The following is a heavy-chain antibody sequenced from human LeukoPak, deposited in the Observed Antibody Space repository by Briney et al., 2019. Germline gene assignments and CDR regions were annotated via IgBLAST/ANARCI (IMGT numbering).Heavy chain of an antibody. J-gene: IGHJ6*02. CDR3: ARGYSGYDSHVYYYYGMDV. D-gene: IGHD5-12*01. CDR2: INPSGGST. Sequence: ASVKVSCKASGYTFTSYYMHWVRQAPGQGLEWMGIINPSGGSTSYAQKFQGRVTMTRDTSTSTVYMGLSSLRSEDTAVYYCARGYSGYDSHVYYYYGMDVWGQGTTVTVSS. CDR1: GYTFTSYY. V-gene: IGHV1-46*01.